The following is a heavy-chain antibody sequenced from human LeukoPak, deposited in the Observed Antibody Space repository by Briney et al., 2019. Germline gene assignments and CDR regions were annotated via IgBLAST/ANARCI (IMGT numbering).Heavy chain of an antibody. J-gene: IGHJ4*02. CDR3: ARALVYSGLSDY. CDR2: IIPILGRT. Sequence: ASVKVSCKASGGTFSNYAISWVRQAPGQGPEWMGRIIPILGRTNYAQKFQDRVTLSADTSTGTAYMELSRLRYDDTAVYYCARALVYSGLSDYWGQGTLVTVSS. D-gene: IGHD5-12*01. CDR1: GGTFSNYA. V-gene: IGHV1-69*04.